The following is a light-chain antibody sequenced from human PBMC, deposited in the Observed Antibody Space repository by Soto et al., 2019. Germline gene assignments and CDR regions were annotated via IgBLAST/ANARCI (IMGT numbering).Light chain of an antibody. J-gene: IGLJ2*01. V-gene: IGLV6-57*04. CDR1: SGSIASNY. Sequence: NFMLTQPHSVSESPGKTVTISCTRSSGSIASNYVQWYQQRPGSAPTTVIYEDNQRASGVPDRFSGSIDSSSNSASLTISGLKTEDEADYYCQSYDSNNHVVFGGGTKLTVL. CDR2: EDN. CDR3: QSYDSNNHVV.